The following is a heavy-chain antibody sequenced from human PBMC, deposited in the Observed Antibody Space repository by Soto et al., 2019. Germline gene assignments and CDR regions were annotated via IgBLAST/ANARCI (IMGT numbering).Heavy chain of an antibody. D-gene: IGHD6-19*01. J-gene: IGHJ4*02. V-gene: IGHV1-69*01. CDR2: IITIFGTA. Sequence: QVQLLQSGAEVKKPGSSVKVSCKASGGTFSSYAISWVRQAPGQGLEWMGGIITIFGTANYAQKFQGRVTITADESTSTAYMELSSLRSEDTAVYYWATPRSYSRGRMPFDYWGQGTLVTVSS. CDR3: ATPRSYSRGRMPFDY. CDR1: GGTFSSYA.